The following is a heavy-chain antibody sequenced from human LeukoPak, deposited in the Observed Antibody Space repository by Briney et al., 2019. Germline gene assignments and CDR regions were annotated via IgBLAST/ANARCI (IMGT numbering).Heavy chain of an antibody. CDR2: INPNSGGT. J-gene: IGHJ4*02. CDR3: ATGNQITRWLVRY. CDR1: GYTFTGYY. Sequence: GASVKVSRKASGYTFTGYYMHWVRQAPGQGLEWMGWINPNSGGTNYAQKFQGRVTMTRDTSISTAYMELSRLRSDDTAVYYCATGNQITRWLVRYWGQGTLVTVSS. D-gene: IGHD6-19*01. V-gene: IGHV1-2*02.